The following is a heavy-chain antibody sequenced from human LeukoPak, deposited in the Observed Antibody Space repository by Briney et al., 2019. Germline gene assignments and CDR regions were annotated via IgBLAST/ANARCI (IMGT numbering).Heavy chain of an antibody. CDR3: ARGPYGDYSVWYFDY. V-gene: IGHV1-69*13. D-gene: IGHD4-17*01. CDR1: GGTFSSYA. CDR2: IIPIFGTA. Sequence: GASVKVSCKASGGTFSSYAISWVRQAPGQGLEWMGGIIPIFGTANYAQKFQGRVTITADESTSTAYMELSSLRSEDTAVYYCARGPYGDYSVWYFDYWGQGTLVTVSS. J-gene: IGHJ4*02.